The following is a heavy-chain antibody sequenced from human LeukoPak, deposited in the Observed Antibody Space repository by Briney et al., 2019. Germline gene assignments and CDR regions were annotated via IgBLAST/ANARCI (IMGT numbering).Heavy chain of an antibody. J-gene: IGHJ4*02. CDR3: ASARYNWNDRVLLWFGAFNC. D-gene: IGHD3-10*01. CDR1: GFTFSDYY. Sequence: PGGSLRLACAASGFTFSDYYMSWIRQAPGEGLEWGSYISSGGSTIYYADSVKCLFTISRDNAKNSLYLQMNSLRAEDTAVYYCASARYNWNDRVLLWFGAFNCWGPGTLVTVSS. V-gene: IGHV3-11*01. CDR2: ISSGGSTI.